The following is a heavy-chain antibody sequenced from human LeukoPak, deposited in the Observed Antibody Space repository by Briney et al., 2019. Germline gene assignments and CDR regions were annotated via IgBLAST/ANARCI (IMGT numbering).Heavy chain of an antibody. CDR3: AKSNVIRGFVVEEGFDP. D-gene: IGHD3-10*01. CDR1: GFTFSSYD. J-gene: IGHJ5*02. CDR2: ISYDGGDK. V-gene: IGHV3-30*18. Sequence: QTGGSLRLSCAASGFTFSSYDMHWVRQAPGLGPEWVAVISYDGGDKYYADSVKGRFTISRDNSKHTLYLQMNGLRAEDTALYSCAKSNVIRGFVVEEGFDPWGQGTLVTVS.